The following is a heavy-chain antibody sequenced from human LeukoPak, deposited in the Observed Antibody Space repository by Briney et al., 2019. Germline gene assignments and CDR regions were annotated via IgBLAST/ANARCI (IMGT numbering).Heavy chain of an antibody. CDR1: GGSISGYF. CDR2: IYYSGST. J-gene: IGHJ4*02. D-gene: IGHD5-12*01. CDR3: ARHKYSGYERVFDY. Sequence: PSETLSLTCTVSGGSISGYFWIWIRQPPGRRLEWIGYIYYSGSTNYNPSLKSRVTISVDTSKNQFSLNLNSVTAADTAVYYCARHKYSGYERVFDYWGQGTLVTVSS. V-gene: IGHV4-59*08.